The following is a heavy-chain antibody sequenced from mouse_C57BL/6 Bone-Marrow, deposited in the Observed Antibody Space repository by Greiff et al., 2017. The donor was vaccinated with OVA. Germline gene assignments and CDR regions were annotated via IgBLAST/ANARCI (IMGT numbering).Heavy chain of an antibody. CDR1: GFNIKDYY. D-gene: IGHD1-1*01. CDR3: AHGSSYGWYIDV. V-gene: IGHV14-2*01. Sequence: EVQGVESGAELVKPGASVKLSCTASGFNIKDYYMHWVKQRTEQGLEWIGRIDPEDGETKYAPKFQGKATITADTSSNTAYLQLSSRTSEDTAVYYCAHGSSYGWYIDVWGTGTTVTVSS. J-gene: IGHJ1*03. CDR2: IDPEDGET.